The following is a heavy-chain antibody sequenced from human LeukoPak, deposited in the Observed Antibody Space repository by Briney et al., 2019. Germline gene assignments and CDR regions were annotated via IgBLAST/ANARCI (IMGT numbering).Heavy chain of an antibody. CDR1: GFTFSDYQ. CDR3: ARDLKEDSSGWSTNWIDP. D-gene: IGHD6-19*01. CDR2: ISSSSYT. J-gene: IGHJ5*02. V-gene: IGHV3-11*05. Sequence: PGGSLRLSCAASGFTFSDYQMSWIRQAPGKGLEWISYISSSSYTNYADSVKGRFTISRDNAKNSLYLQMNSLRAEDTAVYYCARDLKEDSSGWSTNWIDPWGQGTLVTVSS.